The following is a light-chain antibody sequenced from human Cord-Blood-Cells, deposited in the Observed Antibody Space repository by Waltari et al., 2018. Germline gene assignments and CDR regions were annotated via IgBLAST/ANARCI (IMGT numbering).Light chain of an antibody. Sequence: QSVLTQPPSVSAAPGQKVTISCSGSSSTIGHNYVSWYQQLPAPAPKLLIYDNNKLPSGIPDRFSGSKSGTSATLGITGLQTGDEADYYCGTWDSSLRGVFGGGTKLTVL. J-gene: IGLJ2*01. CDR3: GTWDSSLRGV. V-gene: IGLV1-51*01. CDR2: DNN. CDR1: SSTIGHNY.